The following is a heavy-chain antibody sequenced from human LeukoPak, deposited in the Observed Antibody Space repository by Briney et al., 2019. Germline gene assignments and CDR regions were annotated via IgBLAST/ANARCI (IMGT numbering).Heavy chain of an antibody. CDR3: AKPRVGATLYGAFDI. D-gene: IGHD1-26*01. CDR2: ISSSSSTI. CDR1: GFTFSSYS. J-gene: IGHJ3*02. Sequence: GGSLRLSCAASGFTFSSYSMNWVRQAPGKGLEWVSYISSSSSTIYYADSVKGRFTISRDNAKNSLYLQMNSLRAEDTAVYYCAKPRVGATLYGAFDIWGQGTMVTVSS. V-gene: IGHV3-48*04.